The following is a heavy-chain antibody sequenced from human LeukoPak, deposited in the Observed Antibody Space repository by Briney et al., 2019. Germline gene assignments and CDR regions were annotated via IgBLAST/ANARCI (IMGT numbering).Heavy chain of an antibody. CDR2: ISSSGGTI. Sequence: AGGSLRLSCAASGFTFSSYEMNWVRQAPGKGLEWVSYISSSGGTIYYADSVKGRFTISRDNAKNSLYLQMNSLRAEDTAVYYCARYSSSSTFDYWGQGTLVTVSS. J-gene: IGHJ4*02. D-gene: IGHD6-6*01. V-gene: IGHV3-48*03. CDR1: GFTFSSYE. CDR3: ARYSSSSTFDY.